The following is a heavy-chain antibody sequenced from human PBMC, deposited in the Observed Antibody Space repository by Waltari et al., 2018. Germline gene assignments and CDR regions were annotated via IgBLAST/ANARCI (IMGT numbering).Heavy chain of an antibody. CDR2: ISGSGGST. V-gene: IGHV3-23*04. J-gene: IGHJ4*02. D-gene: IGHD3-9*01. CDR3: ATSYYDILTGYSTPWY. CDR1: GFTFNIYA. Sequence: EVQLVESGGGLVQPWGSLRLSCAASGFTFNIYAMSWVRQAPGKGLEWVSAISGSGGSTYYADSVKGRFTISRDNSKNTLYLQMNSLRAEDTAVYYCATSYYDILTGYSTPWYWGQGTLVTVSS.